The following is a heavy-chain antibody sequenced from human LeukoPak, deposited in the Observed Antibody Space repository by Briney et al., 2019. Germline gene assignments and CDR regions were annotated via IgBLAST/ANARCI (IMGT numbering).Heavy chain of an antibody. V-gene: IGHV1-2*04. CDR2: INPNSGGT. CDR1: GYTFTGYY. Sequence: ASVKVSCKASGYTFTGYYMHWVRQAPGQGLEWMGWINPNSGGTNYAQKFQGWVTMTRDTSISTAYMELSRLRSDDTAVYYCAGDNQNVLLWFGESPRGMDVWGQGTTVTVSS. J-gene: IGHJ6*02. D-gene: IGHD3-10*01. CDR3: AGDNQNVLLWFGESPRGMDV.